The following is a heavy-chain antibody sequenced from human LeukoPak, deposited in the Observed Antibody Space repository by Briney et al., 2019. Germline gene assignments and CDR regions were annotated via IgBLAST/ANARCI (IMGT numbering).Heavy chain of an antibody. CDR3: ARGGDYIDAFDI. CDR2: IYYSGST. CDR1: GGSITSYY. D-gene: IGHD4-11*01. V-gene: IGHV4-59*01. Sequence: SETLSLTCTVSGGSITSYYWSWIRQPPGKGLEWIGYIYYSGSTNYNPSLKSRVTISVDTSKNQFSLKLSSVTAADTAVYYCARGGDYIDAFDIWGQGTMVTVSS. J-gene: IGHJ3*02.